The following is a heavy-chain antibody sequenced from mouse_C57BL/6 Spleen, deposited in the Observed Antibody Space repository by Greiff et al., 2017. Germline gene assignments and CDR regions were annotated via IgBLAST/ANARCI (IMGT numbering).Heavy chain of an antibody. CDR1: GYAFSSSW. Sequence: QVQLKQSGPELVKPGASVKISCKASGYAFSSSWMNWVKQRPGKGLEWIGRIYPGDGDTNYNGKFKGKATLTADKSSSTAYMQLSSLTSEDSAVYFCARESITTVVAPCDYWGQGTTLTVSS. V-gene: IGHV1-82*01. J-gene: IGHJ2*01. CDR2: IYPGDGDT. CDR3: ARESITTVVAPCDY. D-gene: IGHD1-1*01.